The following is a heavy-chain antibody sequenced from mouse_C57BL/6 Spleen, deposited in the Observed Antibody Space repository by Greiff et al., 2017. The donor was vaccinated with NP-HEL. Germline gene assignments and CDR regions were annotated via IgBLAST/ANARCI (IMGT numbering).Heavy chain of an antibody. D-gene: IGHD1-1*01. CDR1: GYTFTTYP. Sequence: VMLVESGAELVKPGASVKMSCKASGYTFTTYPIEWMKQNHGKSLEWIGNFHPYNDDTKYNEKFKGKATLTVEKSSSTVYLELSRLTSDDSAVYYCARRMDYGSSYGWFAYWGQGTLVTVSA. CDR3: ARRMDYGSSYGWFAY. J-gene: IGHJ3*01. V-gene: IGHV1-47*01. CDR2: FHPYNDDT.